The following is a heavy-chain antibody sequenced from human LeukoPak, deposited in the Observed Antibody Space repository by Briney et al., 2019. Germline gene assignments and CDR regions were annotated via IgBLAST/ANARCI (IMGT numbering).Heavy chain of an antibody. CDR2: IYYSGST. J-gene: IGHJ5*02. V-gene: IGHV4-59*01. CDR3: ASGNYDSSGYYQWYWFDP. CDR1: GGSISSYY. Sequence: SETLSLTCTVSGGSISSYYWSWIRQPPGKGLEWIGYIYYSGSTNYNPSLKSRVTISVDTSKNQFSLKLSSVTAADTAVYYCASGNYDSSGYYQWYWFDPWGQGTLVTVSS. D-gene: IGHD3-22*01.